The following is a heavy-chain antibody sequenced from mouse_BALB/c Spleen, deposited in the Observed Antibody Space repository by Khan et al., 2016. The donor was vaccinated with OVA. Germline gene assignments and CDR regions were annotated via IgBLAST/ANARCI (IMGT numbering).Heavy chain of an antibody. CDR3: ARPTYYHDNIMDY. Sequence: VQLVESGPGLVAPSQSLSITCTISGFSLTNYGIHWVRQPPGKGLEWLVVIWSDGSTTYNSALKSRLTISKDNSKSQVFLKMNSLQNDDTALYICARPTYYHDNIMDYWGQGTSVTVSS. V-gene: IGHV2-6-1*01. J-gene: IGHJ4*01. CDR2: IWSDGST. CDR1: GFSLTNYG. D-gene: IGHD2-10*01.